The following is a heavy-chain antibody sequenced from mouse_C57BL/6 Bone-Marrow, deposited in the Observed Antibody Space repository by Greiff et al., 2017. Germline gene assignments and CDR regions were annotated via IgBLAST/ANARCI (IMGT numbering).Heavy chain of an antibody. V-gene: IGHV1-82*01. CDR1: GYAFSSSW. CDR3: ARSYDGQVKGYYAMDY. CDR2: IYPGDGDT. Sequence: VQLQQSGPELVKPGASVKISCKASGYAFSSSWMNWVKQRPGKGLEWIGRIYPGDGDTNYNGKFKGKATLTADKSSSTAYMQLSSLSSEDSAVYFGARSYDGQVKGYYAMDYWGQGTSVTVSS. J-gene: IGHJ4*01. D-gene: IGHD2-3*01.